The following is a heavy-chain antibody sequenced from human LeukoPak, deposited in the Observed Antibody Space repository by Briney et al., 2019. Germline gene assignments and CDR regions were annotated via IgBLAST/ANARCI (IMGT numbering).Heavy chain of an antibody. CDR3: AKAAAWNDYLSAFGI. J-gene: IGHJ3*02. CDR1: GLTFSSYR. V-gene: IGHV3-48*01. Sequence: PGGSLRLSCAASGLTFSSYRMNWVRQAPGKGLEWVSHISSSSTIYYADSVKGRFTISRDNSKNTLYLQMNSLRAEDTAVHYCAKAAAWNDYLSAFGIWGQGTMVTVSS. CDR2: ISSSSTI. D-gene: IGHD1-1*01.